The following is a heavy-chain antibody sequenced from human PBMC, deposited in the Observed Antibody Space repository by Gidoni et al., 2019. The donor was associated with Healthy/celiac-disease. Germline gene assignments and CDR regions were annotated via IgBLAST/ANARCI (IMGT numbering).Heavy chain of an antibody. CDR3: ARKKLVQSHYYYYGMDV. Sequence: QVQLVQSGAEVKKPGSSVKVSCKASGVTFSSYAISWVRQAPGQGLEWMGGIIPIFGTANYAQKFQGRVTITADESTSTAYMELSSLRSEDTAVYYCARKKLVQSHYYYYGMDVWGQGTTVTVSS. CDR1: GVTFSSYA. D-gene: IGHD1-1*01. CDR2: IIPIFGTA. J-gene: IGHJ6*02. V-gene: IGHV1-69*01.